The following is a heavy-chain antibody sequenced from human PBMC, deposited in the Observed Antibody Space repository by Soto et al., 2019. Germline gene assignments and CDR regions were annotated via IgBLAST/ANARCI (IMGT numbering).Heavy chain of an antibody. V-gene: IGHV4-39*01. CDR3: ASGGYDAFDI. D-gene: IGHD3-22*01. CDR1: GGSISSSSYY. CDR2: IYYSGIT. J-gene: IGHJ3*02. Sequence: QLQLRESGPGLVKSSETLSLTCTVSGGSISSSSYYWGWIRHPPGKGLEWIGCIYYSGITYYNASLKSRATISVDTSKKQFALKLSSVTDADAGVYYCASGGYDAFDIWGQGTMVTVSS.